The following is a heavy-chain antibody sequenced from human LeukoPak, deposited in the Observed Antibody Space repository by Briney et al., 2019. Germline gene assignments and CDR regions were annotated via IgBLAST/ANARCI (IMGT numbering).Heavy chain of an antibody. Sequence: GGSLRHSCEASGFTFSSYWMNWVRQAPGKGLEWVANIKQDGSEKYYVASVEGRFTVSRDNAKNSLFLLMDSLTAEDTAVYYCAGQEAARRVGGYYYMDVWGKGTTVTVSS. V-gene: IGHV3-7*01. CDR1: GFTFSSYW. CDR2: IKQDGSEK. D-gene: IGHD6-6*01. CDR3: AGQEAARRVGGYYYMDV. J-gene: IGHJ6*03.